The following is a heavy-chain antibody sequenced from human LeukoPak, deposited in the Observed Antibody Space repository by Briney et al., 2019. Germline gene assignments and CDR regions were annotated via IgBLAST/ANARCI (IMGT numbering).Heavy chain of an antibody. D-gene: IGHD3-10*01. V-gene: IGHV3-23*01. CDR1: GFTVSNNY. J-gene: IGHJ5*02. CDR3: AKDPEGSITANWFDP. Sequence: GGSLRLSCAASGFTVSNNYMSWVRQAPGKGLEWVSAISGSGGSTYYADSVKGRFTISRDNSKNTLYLQMNSLRAEDTAVYYCAKDPEGSITANWFDPWGQGTLVTVSS. CDR2: ISGSGGST.